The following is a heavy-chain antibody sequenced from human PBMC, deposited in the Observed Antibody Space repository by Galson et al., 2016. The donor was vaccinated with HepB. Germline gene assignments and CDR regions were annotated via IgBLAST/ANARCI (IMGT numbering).Heavy chain of an antibody. Sequence: SLRLSCAASNFILSHYYMNWVRQAPGKGLEWVSFITSDGDSRNYADSVKGRFTISRDNARNSLYLQMNSLRDEDTAVYYCARDRLGWLALWGQGTLVTVSS. CDR2: ITSDGDSR. CDR3: ARDRLGWLAL. J-gene: IGHJ4*02. V-gene: IGHV3-48*02. D-gene: IGHD3-16*01. CDR1: NFILSHYY.